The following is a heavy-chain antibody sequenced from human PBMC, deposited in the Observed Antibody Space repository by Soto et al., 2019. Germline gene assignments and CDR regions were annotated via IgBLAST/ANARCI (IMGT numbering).Heavy chain of an antibody. CDR1: GFTFTSSA. V-gene: IGHV1-58*01. D-gene: IGHD5-18*01. Sequence: ASVKVSCKASGFTFTSSAVQWVRQARGQRLEWIGWIVVGSGNTNYAQKFQERVTITRDMSTSTAYMELSSLRSEDTAVYYCAADPVDTAMVTIYYYYYGMDVWGQGTTVTVSS. CDR3: AADPVDTAMVTIYYYYYGMDV. J-gene: IGHJ6*02. CDR2: IVVGSGNT.